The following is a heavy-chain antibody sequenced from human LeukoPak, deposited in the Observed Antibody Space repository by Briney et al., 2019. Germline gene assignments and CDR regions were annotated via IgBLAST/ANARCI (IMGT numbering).Heavy chain of an antibody. D-gene: IGHD4-17*01. CDR1: GGSFTGHY. V-gene: IGHV4-34*01. CDR2: IYYSGST. J-gene: IGHJ4*02. CDR3: ARDREDYGLDY. Sequence: PSETLSLTCDVSGGSFTGHYWTWIRQPPGKGLEWIGSIYYSGSTYYNPSLKSRVTISVDTSKNQFSLKLSSVTAADTAVYYCARDREDYGLDYWGQGTLVTVSS.